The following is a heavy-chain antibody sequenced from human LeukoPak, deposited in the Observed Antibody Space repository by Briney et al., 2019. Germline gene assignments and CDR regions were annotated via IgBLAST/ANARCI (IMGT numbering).Heavy chain of an antibody. V-gene: IGHV4-39*01. CDR1: GGSISSSNYY. CDR2: IYYSGTT. CDR3: ARGYSSSWLRSYWFDP. D-gene: IGHD6-13*01. J-gene: IGHJ5*02. Sequence: SETLSLTCAVYGGSISSSNYYWGWIRQPPGKGLEWIGSIYYSGTTYYSSSLKSRVIISVDTSKNQFSLKLSSVTATDTAVYYCARGYSSSWLRSYWFDPWGQGTLVTVSS.